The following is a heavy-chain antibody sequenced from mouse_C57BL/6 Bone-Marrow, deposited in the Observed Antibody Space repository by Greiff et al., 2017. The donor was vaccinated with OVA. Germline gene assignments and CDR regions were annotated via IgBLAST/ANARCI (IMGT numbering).Heavy chain of an antibody. CDR3: ARDTTVPGAY. Sequence: VQLQQPGAELVRPGTSVKLSCKASGYTFTSYWMHWVKQRPGQGLEWIGVIDPSDSYTNYNQKFKGKATLTVDTSSSTAYMQLSSLTSEDSAVYYCARDTTVPGAYWGQGTLVTVSA. J-gene: IGHJ3*01. CDR1: GYTFTSYW. CDR2: IDPSDSYT. D-gene: IGHD1-1*01. V-gene: IGHV1-59*01.